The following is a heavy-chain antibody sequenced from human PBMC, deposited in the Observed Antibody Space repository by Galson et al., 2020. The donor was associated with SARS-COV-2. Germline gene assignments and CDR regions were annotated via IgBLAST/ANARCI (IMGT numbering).Heavy chain of an antibody. Sequence: AGGSLRLSCAASGFTFTNAWMSWVRQAPGKGLEWVGRIKSKIHGGTTDYAASVRGRFTISRDDSKNTLYLQMNSLKTEDTAVYYCTTPPMDAFCGSISCYPYFQHWGQGTLVIVSS. V-gene: IGHV3-15*01. J-gene: IGHJ1*01. D-gene: IGHD2-2*01. CDR2: IKSKIHGGTT. CDR3: TTPPMDAFCGSISCYPYFQH. CDR1: GFTFTNAW.